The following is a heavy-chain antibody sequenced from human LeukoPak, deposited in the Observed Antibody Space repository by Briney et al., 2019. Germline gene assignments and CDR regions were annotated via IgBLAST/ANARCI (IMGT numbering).Heavy chain of an antibody. V-gene: IGHV4-59*01. CDR2: IYYSGST. CDR1: GGSISSYY. J-gene: IGHJ4*02. CDR3: ARGAYGSGSYQDY. D-gene: IGHD3-10*01. Sequence: SENLSLTCTVSGGSISSYYWSWVRQPPGKGLEWIGYIYYSGSTNYNPSLKSRVTISVDTSKNQFSLKLSSVTAADTAVYYCARGAYGSGSYQDYWGQGTLVTVSS.